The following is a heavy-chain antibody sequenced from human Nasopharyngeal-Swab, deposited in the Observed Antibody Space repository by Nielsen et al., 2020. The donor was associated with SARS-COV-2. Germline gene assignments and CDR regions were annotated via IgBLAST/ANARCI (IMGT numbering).Heavy chain of an antibody. CDR1: GGSISTYY. D-gene: IGHD2-15*01. CDR3: ARIGCSGGSCYCDY. CDR2: IYYNGST. J-gene: IGHJ4*02. Sequence: SETLSLTCTLSGGSISTYYWSWIRQPPGKGLEWIGYIYYNGSTNYNPSLKSRVTISIDTSKNQFSLKLNSVTAADTAVYYCARIGCSGGSCYCDYWGQGTLVTVSS. V-gene: IGHV4-59*01.